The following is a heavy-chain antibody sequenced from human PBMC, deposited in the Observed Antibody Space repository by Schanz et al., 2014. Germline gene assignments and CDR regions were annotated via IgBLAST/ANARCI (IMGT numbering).Heavy chain of an antibody. J-gene: IGHJ3*01. V-gene: IGHV3-53*01. CDR1: GFTVNTNY. CDR3: ARDGGRDGYNLAFDV. Sequence: EVHLVESGGGLIQPGGSLRLSCAVSGFTVNTNYMSWVRQAPGKGLEWISSMYINSGSTQYADSVKGRFIISRDSSKITLFLQMNSLRAEDTAVYFCARDGGRDGYNLAFDVWGQGTLVTVSS. D-gene: IGHD5-12*01. CDR2: MYINSGST.